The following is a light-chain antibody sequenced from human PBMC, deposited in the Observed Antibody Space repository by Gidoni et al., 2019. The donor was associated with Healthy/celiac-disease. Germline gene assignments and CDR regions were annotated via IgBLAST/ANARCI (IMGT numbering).Light chain of an antibody. J-gene: IGKJ5*01. CDR3: QQRSNWIT. Sequence: ELVLTQSPATLSLSPGERATLSCRASQSVSSYLAWYQQKPGQAPRLLIYDASNRATGIPARFSGSVSGTDFTLTISSLEPEDFAVYYCQQRSNWITFGQGTRLEIK. V-gene: IGKV3-11*01. CDR1: QSVSSY. CDR2: DAS.